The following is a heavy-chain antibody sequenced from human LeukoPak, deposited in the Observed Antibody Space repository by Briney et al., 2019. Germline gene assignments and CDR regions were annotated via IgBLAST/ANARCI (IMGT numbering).Heavy chain of an antibody. CDR2: ISNRSYT. CDR1: GFXFSDYH. J-gene: IGHJ4*02. CDR3: ARAGNRDTTYEY. D-gene: IGHD1-1*01. Sequence: PGGSLRLSCAASGFXFSDYHMSWIRQAPGKGLEWVSYISNRSYTNHADSVKGRFTISRDNGKKSLFLQVNSLRAEDTAVYYCARAGNRDTTYEYWGQGTLVTVSS. V-gene: IGHV3-11*03.